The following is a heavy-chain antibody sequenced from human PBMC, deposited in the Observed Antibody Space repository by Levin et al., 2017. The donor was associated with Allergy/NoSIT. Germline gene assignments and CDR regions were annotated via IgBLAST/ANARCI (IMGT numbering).Heavy chain of an antibody. CDR1: GFTFSSYA. Sequence: GGSLRLSCAASGFTFSSYAMHWVRQAPGKGLEWVAVISYDGSNKYYADSVKGRFTISRDNSKNTLYLQMNSLRAEDTAVYYCASELLGSGYDFAYWGQGTLVTVSS. D-gene: IGHD5-12*01. J-gene: IGHJ4*02. CDR3: ASELLGSGYDFAY. V-gene: IGHV3-30-3*01. CDR2: ISYDGSNK.